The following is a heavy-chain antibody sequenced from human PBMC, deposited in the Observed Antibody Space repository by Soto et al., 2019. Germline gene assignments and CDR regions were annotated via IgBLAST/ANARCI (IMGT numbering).Heavy chain of an antibody. V-gene: IGHV3-23*01. CDR3: ARRGSGSYYDY. J-gene: IGHJ4*02. Sequence: EVQLLESGGGLVQPGGSLRLSCAASGFTFSSYAMRWVRQAPVKGLEWVSAISGSGGSTYYADSVKGRFTISRDNSKNTLYRQMSSLRAEDTAVYYCARRGSGSYYDYWGQGTVVTVSS. CDR1: GFTFSSYA. D-gene: IGHD1-26*01. CDR2: ISGSGGST.